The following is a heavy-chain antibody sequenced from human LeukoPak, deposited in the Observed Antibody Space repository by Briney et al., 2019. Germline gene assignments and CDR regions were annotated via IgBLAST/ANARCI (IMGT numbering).Heavy chain of an antibody. D-gene: IGHD3-9*01. CDR1: GFTFSSYA. CDR3: ARSLRYFDWAHRY. CDR2: ISYDGSNK. V-gene: IGHV3-30*04. Sequence: GGSLRLSCAASGFTFSSYAMHWVRQAPGKGLEWVAVISYDGSNKYYADSVRGRFTISRDNSKNTLYLQMNSLRAEDTAVYYCARSLRYFDWAHRYWGQGTLVTVSS. J-gene: IGHJ4*02.